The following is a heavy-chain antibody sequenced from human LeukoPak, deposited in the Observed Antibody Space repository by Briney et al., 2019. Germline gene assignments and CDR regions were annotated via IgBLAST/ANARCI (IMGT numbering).Heavy chain of an antibody. D-gene: IGHD3-22*01. V-gene: IGHV4-4*07. CDR1: CGSISKYY. CDR2: IYTSGST. CDR3: AREDSSGYYYLVSY. J-gene: IGHJ4*02. Sequence: SETLSLTCNVSCGSISKYYWSWIRQPPGKGLEWIGRIYTSGSTNYNPSLKSRVTMSVDTSKNQFSLKLSSVTAADTAVYYCAREDSSGYYYLVSYWGQGTLVTVSS.